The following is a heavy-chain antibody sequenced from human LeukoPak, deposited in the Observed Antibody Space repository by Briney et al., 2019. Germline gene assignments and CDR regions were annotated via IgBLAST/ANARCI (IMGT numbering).Heavy chain of an antibody. Sequence: PGGSLRLSCAASGFTFSSSSMNRVRQAPGKGLEWVPSISSSSSYIYFADSVKGRFTISRDNAKSSVYLQMNSLRAEDTAVYYCARALASGSSAFDYWGQGTLVTVSS. D-gene: IGHD1-26*01. J-gene: IGHJ4*02. CDR2: ISSSSSYI. CDR3: ARALASGSSAFDY. V-gene: IGHV3-21*01. CDR1: GFTFSSSS.